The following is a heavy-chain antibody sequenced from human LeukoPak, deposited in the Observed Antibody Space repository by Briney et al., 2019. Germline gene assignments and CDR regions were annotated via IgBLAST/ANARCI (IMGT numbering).Heavy chain of an antibody. V-gene: IGHV3-30*04. CDR3: ASVSGYYDY. CDR2: ISYDGSNK. D-gene: IGHD3-22*01. J-gene: IGHJ4*02. Sequence: GGSLRLSCVVSGFNFNSHGVHRVRQAPGKGLEWVAVISYDGSNKYYADSVKGRFTISRDNSKNTLYLQMNSLRAEDTAVYYCASVSGYYDYWGQGTLVTVSS. CDR1: GFNFNSHG.